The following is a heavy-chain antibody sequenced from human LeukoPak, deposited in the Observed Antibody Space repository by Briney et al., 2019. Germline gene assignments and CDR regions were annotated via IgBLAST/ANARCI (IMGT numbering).Heavy chain of an antibody. Sequence: GGSLRLSCTASGFTFGDYAMSWFRQAPGKGLEWVSAITASGGNTYYADSVKGRFTISRDNSKNTLYLQMNSLRAEDTAVYYCAKFLPTHIVVANYYFDYWGQGTLVTVSS. D-gene: IGHD2-21*01. J-gene: IGHJ4*02. CDR2: ITASGGNT. CDR3: AKFLPTHIVVANYYFDY. CDR1: GFTFGDYA. V-gene: IGHV3-23*01.